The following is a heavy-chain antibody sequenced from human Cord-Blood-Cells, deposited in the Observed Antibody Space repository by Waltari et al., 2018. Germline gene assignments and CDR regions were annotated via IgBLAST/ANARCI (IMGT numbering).Heavy chain of an antibody. CDR3: ARWSRYSSSFDY. J-gene: IGHJ4*02. CDR2: VNPNRDTT. Sequence: QVQLVQSGAEVKKPGASVKVPCNASGYSFTRLDSNRARPANGQGLEWMGGVNPNRDTTCYAQKFQGRVTMTRNTSISTAYMELSSLRSEDTAVYYCARWSRYSSSFDYWGQGTLVTVSS. V-gene: IGHV1-8*01. CDR1: GYSFTRLD. D-gene: IGHD6-6*01.